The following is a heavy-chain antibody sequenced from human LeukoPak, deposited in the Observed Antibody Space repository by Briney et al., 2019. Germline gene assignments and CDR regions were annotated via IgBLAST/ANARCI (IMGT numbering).Heavy chain of an antibody. CDR2: TYYRSKWYN. CDR1: GDSVTSNSAA. D-gene: IGHD1-1*01. J-gene: IGHJ4*02. V-gene: IGHV6-1*01. Sequence: SQTLSLTCAISGDSVTSNSAAWNWIRQSPSRGLEWVGRTYYRSKWYNDYALSVRGRITINPDTSKNQFSLQLNSMTPEDTAVYYCTRGWNSFDYWGQGTLVTVSS. CDR3: TRGWNSFDY.